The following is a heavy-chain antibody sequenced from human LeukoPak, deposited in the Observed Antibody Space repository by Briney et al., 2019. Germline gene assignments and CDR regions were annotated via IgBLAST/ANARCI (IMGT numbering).Heavy chain of an antibody. CDR2: VSWNSGTI. V-gene: IGHV3-9*01. Sequence: PGRSLRLSCAASGFTLDDYAMHWVRQAPGKGLEWDSGVSWNSGTIDYADSVKGRFTISRDNVKNSLYLQMNSLRAEDTALYYCAKDVAYNRGAFDVWGQGTMVTVSS. CDR1: GFTLDDYA. J-gene: IGHJ3*01. D-gene: IGHD1-14*01. CDR3: AKDVAYNRGAFDV.